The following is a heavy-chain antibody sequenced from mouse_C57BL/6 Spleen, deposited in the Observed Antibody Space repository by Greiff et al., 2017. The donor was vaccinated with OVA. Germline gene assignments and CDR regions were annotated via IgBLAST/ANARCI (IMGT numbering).Heavy chain of an antibody. D-gene: IGHD1-1*01. J-gene: IGHJ2*01. CDR2: INPNYGTT. V-gene: IGHV1-39*01. Sequence: VQLKESGPELVKPGASVKISCKASGYSFTDYNMNWVKQSNGKSLEWIGVINPNYGTTSYNQKFKGKATLTVDQSSSTAYMQLNSLTSEDSAVYYCASLITTVVEGYYFDYWGQGTTLTVSS. CDR1: GYSFTDYN. CDR3: ASLITTVVEGYYFDY.